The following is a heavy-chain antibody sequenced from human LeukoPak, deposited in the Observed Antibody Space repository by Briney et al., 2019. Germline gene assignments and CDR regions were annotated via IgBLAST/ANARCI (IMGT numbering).Heavy chain of an antibody. V-gene: IGHV3-9*01. CDR2: ISWNSGSI. J-gene: IGHJ6*02. CDR3: AKDSGYYYGSGSYRAPYYGMDV. D-gene: IGHD3-10*01. Sequence: GGSLRLSCAASGFTFDDYAMHWVRQAPGKGLEWVSGISWNSGSIGYADSVKSRFTISRDNAKNSLYLQMNSLRAEDTALYYCAKDSGYYYGSGSYRAPYYGMDVWGQGTTVTVSS. CDR1: GFTFDDYA.